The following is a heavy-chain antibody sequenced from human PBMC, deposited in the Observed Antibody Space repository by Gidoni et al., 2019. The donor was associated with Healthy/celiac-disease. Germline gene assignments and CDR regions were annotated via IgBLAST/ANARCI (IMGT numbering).Heavy chain of an antibody. J-gene: IGHJ4*02. CDR1: GFPFSRYA. CDR2: ISGSGGST. V-gene: IGHV3-23*01. D-gene: IGHD3-22*01. CDR3: AKDQGYYDSSAFDY. Sequence: EVQLLESGGGLVQPGGSLRLSCSASGFPFSRYAMSWVRQAPGKGLEWVSAISGSGGSTYYADSVKGRFTISRDNSKNTLYLQMNSLRAEDTAVYYCAKDQGYYDSSAFDYWGQGTLVTVSS.